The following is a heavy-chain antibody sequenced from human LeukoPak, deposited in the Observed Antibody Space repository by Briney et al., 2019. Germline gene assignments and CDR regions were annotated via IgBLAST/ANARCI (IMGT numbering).Heavy chain of an antibody. J-gene: IGHJ3*02. Sequence: GRSLRFSCAASGFTFTKFWMHWVRQAPGRGLVWVSRVKDDGISTLYADSVKGRFTISRDNAKNTLYLQMNSLRADDTALYYCATGPYAAFEMWGQGTMVTVSS. CDR1: GFTFTKFW. CDR2: VKDDGIST. D-gene: IGHD2-2*01. CDR3: ATGPYAAFEM. V-gene: IGHV3-74*01.